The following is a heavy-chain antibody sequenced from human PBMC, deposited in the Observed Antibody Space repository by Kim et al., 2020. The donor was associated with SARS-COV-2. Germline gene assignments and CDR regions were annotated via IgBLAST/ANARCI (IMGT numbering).Heavy chain of an antibody. J-gene: IGHJ4*02. CDR1: GFTFSSYE. D-gene: IGHD1-26*01. CDR2: ISSSGSTI. CDR3: ARERSYLFDY. V-gene: IGHV3-48*03. Sequence: GGSLRLSCAASGFTFSSYEMNWVRQAPGKGLEWVSYISSSGSTIYYADSVKGRFTISRDNAKNSLYLQMNSLRAEDTAVYYCARERSYLFDYWGQGTLVTVSS.